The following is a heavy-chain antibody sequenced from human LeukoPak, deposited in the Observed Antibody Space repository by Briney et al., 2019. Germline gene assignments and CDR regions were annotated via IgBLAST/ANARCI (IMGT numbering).Heavy chain of an antibody. V-gene: IGHV3-74*03. D-gene: IGHD1-26*01. CDR3: ASALGGQGGH. CDR2: IKNDGSST. CDR1: GFTFSRYW. Sequence: HPGGSLRLSCAASGFTFSRYWMHWVRQAPGKGLVWVSLIKNDGSSTTYADSVKGRFTISRDNAKNTLFLQMNSLRADDTAIYYCASALGGQGGHWGQGTLVTVSS. J-gene: IGHJ4*02.